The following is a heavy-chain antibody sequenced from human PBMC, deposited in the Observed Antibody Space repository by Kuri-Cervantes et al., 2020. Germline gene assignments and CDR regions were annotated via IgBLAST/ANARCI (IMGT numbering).Heavy chain of an antibody. V-gene: IGHV3-53*01. CDR3: ARWGGGYYYYGMDV. CDR1: GFTFSDYY. D-gene: IGHD3-10*01. CDR2: IYSGGST. Sequence: GGSLRLSCAASGFTFSDYYMSWIRQAPGKGLEWVSVIYSGGSTYYADSVKGRFTISRDNSKNTLYLQMNSLRAEDTAVYYCARWGGGYYYYGMDVWGQGTTVTVSS. J-gene: IGHJ6*02.